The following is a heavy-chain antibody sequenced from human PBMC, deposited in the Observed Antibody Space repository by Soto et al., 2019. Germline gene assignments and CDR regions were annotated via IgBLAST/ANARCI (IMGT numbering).Heavy chain of an antibody. V-gene: IGHV1-8*01. CDR3: TREITDYGMDV. CDR2: MNPNSGNT. CDR1: GYTFTSYD. D-gene: IGHD1-20*01. Sequence: QVQLVQSGAEVKKPGASVKVSCKASGYTFTSYDINWVRQATGQGHEWMGWMNPNSGNTAYAQKFQGRVTMTRNNSISTAYMELSSLRSEDTAVYSGTREITDYGMDVWGQGTTVTVSS. J-gene: IGHJ6*01.